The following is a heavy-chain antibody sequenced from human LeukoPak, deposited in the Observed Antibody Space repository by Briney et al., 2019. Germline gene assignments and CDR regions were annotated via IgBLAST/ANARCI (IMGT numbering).Heavy chain of an antibody. Sequence: ASVKVSCKASGYTFSNFDINWVRQAPGQGLEWMGWMSPNSGITGYAQKFQGRVTITRSTSMSTAYMELSSLRFEDTAVYYCARATAGYCSSTTCYGRGNWFDPWGQGTLVTVSS. CDR3: ARATAGYCSSTTCYGRGNWFDP. CDR2: MSPNSGIT. J-gene: IGHJ5*02. CDR1: GYTFSNFD. V-gene: IGHV1-8*03. D-gene: IGHD2-2*01.